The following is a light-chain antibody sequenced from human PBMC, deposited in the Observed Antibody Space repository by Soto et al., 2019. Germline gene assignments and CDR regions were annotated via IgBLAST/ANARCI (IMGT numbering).Light chain of an antibody. CDR1: ESLFGF. CDR2: GVS. Sequence: DIVLTQSPATLSVSPGDRVTLSCRASESLFGFLAWYQQKPGQAPRLLMYGVSTRATGIPARFSGGGSATDFTLTISSLQSEDSPFYFCQSYNDWPFASGLRTRLEI. J-gene: IGKJ2*01. V-gene: IGKV3-15*01. CDR3: QSYNDWPFA.